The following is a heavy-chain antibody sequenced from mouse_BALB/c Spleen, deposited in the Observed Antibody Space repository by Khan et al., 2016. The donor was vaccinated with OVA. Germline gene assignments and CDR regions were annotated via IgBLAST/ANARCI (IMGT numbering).Heavy chain of an antibody. D-gene: IGHD4-1*01. CDR1: GYSITSDYA. Sequence: EVQLVESGPGLVKPSQSLSLTCTVTGYSITSDYAWNWIRQFPGNKLEWMGCISYSGSTNYSPSLKSRTSITRDTSKNQFFLQLNSVTAEDTATYYCASELGRYYAMDYWGQGTSVTVSS. J-gene: IGHJ4*01. CDR3: ASELGRYYAMDY. CDR2: ISYSGST. V-gene: IGHV3-2*02.